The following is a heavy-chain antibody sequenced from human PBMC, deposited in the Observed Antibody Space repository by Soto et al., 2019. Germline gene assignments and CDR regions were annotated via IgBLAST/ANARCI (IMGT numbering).Heavy chain of an antibody. CDR1: GFSLSTSGVG. Sequence: QITLKESGPTLVKPTQTLTLTCTFSGFSLSTSGVGVGWIRQPPGKALDWLALIYWDDDKRYSPSLKSRLTGSEDTSKNQVVLTRSKMDPVDTATYYGADMYGDEYFQHWGQGSLGTVSS. CDR2: IYWDDDK. J-gene: IGHJ1*01. D-gene: IGHD4-17*01. V-gene: IGHV2-5*02. CDR3: ADMYGDEYFQH.